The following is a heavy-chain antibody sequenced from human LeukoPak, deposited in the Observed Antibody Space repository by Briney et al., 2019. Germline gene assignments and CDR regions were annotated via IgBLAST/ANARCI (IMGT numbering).Heavy chain of an antibody. CDR1: GFTFSSYA. D-gene: IGHD3-10*01. J-gene: IGHJ4*02. Sequence: GGSLGLSCAASGFTFSSYAMSWVRQAPGKGLEWVSAISGSGGSTYYADSVKGRFTISRDNSKNTLYLQMDSLRAEDTAVYYCAKNYYGSGSTLDYWGQGTLVTVSS. V-gene: IGHV3-23*01. CDR3: AKNYYGSGSTLDY. CDR2: ISGSGGST.